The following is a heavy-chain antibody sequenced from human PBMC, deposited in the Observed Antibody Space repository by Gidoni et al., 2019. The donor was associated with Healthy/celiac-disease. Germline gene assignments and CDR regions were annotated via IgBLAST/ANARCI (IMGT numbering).Heavy chain of an antibody. D-gene: IGHD3-22*01. J-gene: IGHJ5*02. CDR3: AAYPSLYDRSGYYVA. CDR1: GGSIRNHY. V-gene: IGHV4-4*07. CDR2: IHTSGSN. Sequence: QVQLQESGPGLVQPSETRAHLCTVSGGSIRNHYCAWVRQSAGKGLEWIGRIHTSGSNTYNPSLPSRVTMSLDTSKSQFSLRLTSVTAADTAVYFCAAYPSLYDRSGYYVAWGQGTLVTVSS.